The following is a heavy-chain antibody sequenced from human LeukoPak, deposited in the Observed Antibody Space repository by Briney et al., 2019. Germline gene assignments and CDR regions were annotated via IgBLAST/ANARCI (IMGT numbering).Heavy chain of an antibody. J-gene: IGHJ4*02. Sequence: GGSLRLSCAASGFTFSSYGMHWVRQAPGKGLEWVAFIQYDGNNKYYADSVKGRFTISRDNSKNTLSLQMNSLRAEDTALYYCAKGNYYDRSGSSLFDHWGQGTLVTVSS. D-gene: IGHD3-22*01. V-gene: IGHV3-30*02. CDR1: GFTFSSYG. CDR3: AKGNYYDRSGSSLFDH. CDR2: IQYDGNNK.